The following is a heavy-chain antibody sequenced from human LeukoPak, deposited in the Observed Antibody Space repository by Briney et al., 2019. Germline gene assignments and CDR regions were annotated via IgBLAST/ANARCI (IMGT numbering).Heavy chain of an antibody. Sequence: GGSLRLSCAASGFTFSDYTMNWVRQAPGKGLEWVSYISRGGNTVYQVDSVKGRFTNSRDNAKNSLYLQMNSLRAEDTALYYCAKGDYYGSGSSPAQFDYWGQGTLVTVSS. D-gene: IGHD3-10*01. CDR2: ISRGGNTV. CDR1: GFTFSDYT. J-gene: IGHJ4*02. V-gene: IGHV3-48*04. CDR3: AKGDYYGSGSSPAQFDY.